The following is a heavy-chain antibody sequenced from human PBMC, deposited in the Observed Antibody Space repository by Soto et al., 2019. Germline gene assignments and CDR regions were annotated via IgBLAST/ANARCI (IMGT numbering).Heavy chain of an antibody. V-gene: IGHV3-7*01. CDR1: GFTFSSYW. Sequence: GGSLRLSCAASGFTFSSYWMSCVRQAPGKGLEWVANIKQDGSEKYYVDSVKGRFTISRDNAKNSLYLQMHSLGAEDTAVYYCAREDRDSCGGRMDVWGQGTTVTLAS. CDR2: IKQDGSEK. J-gene: IGHJ6*02. D-gene: IGHD2-15*01. CDR3: AREDRDSCGGRMDV.